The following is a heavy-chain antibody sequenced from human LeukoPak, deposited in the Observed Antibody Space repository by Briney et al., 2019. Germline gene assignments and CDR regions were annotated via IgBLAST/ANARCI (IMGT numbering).Heavy chain of an antibody. Sequence: ASVKVSCKASGYTFTSYAMNWVRQAPGQGLEWMGWINTNTGNPTYAQGFTGRFVFSLDTSVSTAYLQISSLKAEDTAVYYCARASSWYGLFNSYYYYMDVWGKGTTVTVSS. CDR1: GYTFTSYA. V-gene: IGHV7-4-1*02. CDR3: ARASSWYGLFNSYYYYMDV. D-gene: IGHD6-13*01. CDR2: INTNTGNP. J-gene: IGHJ6*03.